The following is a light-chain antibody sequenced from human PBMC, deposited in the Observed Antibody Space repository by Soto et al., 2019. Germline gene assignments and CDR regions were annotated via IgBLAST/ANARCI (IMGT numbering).Light chain of an antibody. Sequence: DIQMTQSPSALSASVGDRVTITCRASLGISNYLAWYQQKPGKVPKLLIYGASTLQSWVPSRFSGSGSGTDFTLTISSLPPEDVATYYCQKYNGDSRTFGQGTKVEIK. CDR1: LGISNY. CDR3: QKYNGDSRT. J-gene: IGKJ1*01. V-gene: IGKV1-27*01. CDR2: GAS.